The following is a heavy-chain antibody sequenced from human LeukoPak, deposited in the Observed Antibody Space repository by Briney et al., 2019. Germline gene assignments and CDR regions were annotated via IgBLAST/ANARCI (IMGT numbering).Heavy chain of an antibody. J-gene: IGHJ5*02. Sequence: GGSLRLSCSGSGFSFGDYGINWVRQAPGKGLEWVSYISSSGSTINHADSVKGRFTISRDNAKNSVYLQMNSLRAEDTAVYYCARGLLLTCGQGTLVTVSS. V-gene: IGHV3-48*03. CDR2: ISSSGSTI. CDR1: GFSFGDYG. D-gene: IGHD3-10*01. CDR3: ARGLLLT.